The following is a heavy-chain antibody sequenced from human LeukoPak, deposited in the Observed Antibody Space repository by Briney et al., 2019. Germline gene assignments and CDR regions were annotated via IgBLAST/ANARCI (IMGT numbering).Heavy chain of an antibody. D-gene: IGHD2-21*01. V-gene: IGHV4-30-4*01. J-gene: IGHJ6*02. CDR2: IYYSGST. CDR1: GGSISSGDYY. CDR3: TRDYSDYYYYYGMDV. Sequence: SETLSLTCTVSGGSISSGDYYWSWIRQPPGQGLEWIGYIYYSGSTYYNPSLKSRVTISVDTSKNQFSLKLSSVTAADTAVYYCTRDYSDYYYYYGMDVWGQGTTVTVSS.